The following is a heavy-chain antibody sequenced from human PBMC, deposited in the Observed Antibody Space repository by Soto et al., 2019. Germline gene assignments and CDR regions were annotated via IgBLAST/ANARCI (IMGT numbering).Heavy chain of an antibody. CDR3: ARGGGIVVVTAPYDP. Sequence: QVQLVQSGAEVKKPGASVKVSCKASGYTFTSYYMNWVRQAPGQGLEWLGIINPSGGYTTYAQRFLGSVTMTSDTSTSTVHMELGSLTSEDTAVYYCARGGGIVVVTAPYDPWGQGTLVTVSS. CDR2: INPSGGYT. V-gene: IGHV1-46*03. D-gene: IGHD2-21*02. J-gene: IGHJ5*02. CDR1: GYTFTSYY.